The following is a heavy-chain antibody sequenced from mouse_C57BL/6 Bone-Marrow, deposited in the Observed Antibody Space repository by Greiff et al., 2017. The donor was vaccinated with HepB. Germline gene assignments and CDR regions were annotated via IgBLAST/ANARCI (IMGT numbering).Heavy chain of an antibody. V-gene: IGHV1-80*01. J-gene: IGHJ2*01. CDR2: IYPGDGDT. CDR1: GYAFSSYW. CDR3: ARSLRLYYFDY. Sequence: QVQLQQSGAELVKPGASVKISCKASGYAFSSYWMNWVKQRPGKGLEWIGQIYPGDGDTNYNGKFKGKATLTADKSSSTAYMQLSSLTSEDSAVYFCARSLRLYYFDYWGQGTTLTVSS.